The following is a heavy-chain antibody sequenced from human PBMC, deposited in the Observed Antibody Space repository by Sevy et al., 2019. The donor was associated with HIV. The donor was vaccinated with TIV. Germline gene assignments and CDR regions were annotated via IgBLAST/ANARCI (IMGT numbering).Heavy chain of an antibody. CDR2: IDPSDSYT. CDR1: GYSFTSYW. D-gene: IGHD3-22*01. CDR3: ARHEAYSSGYYYVLNHGMDV. J-gene: IGHJ6*02. Sequence: GESLKISCKGSGYSFTSYWISWVRQMPGKGLEWMGRIDPSDSYTNYSPSFQGHVTISADKSISTAYLQWSSLKASDTAMYYCARHEAYSSGYYYVLNHGMDVWGQGTTVTVSS. V-gene: IGHV5-10-1*01.